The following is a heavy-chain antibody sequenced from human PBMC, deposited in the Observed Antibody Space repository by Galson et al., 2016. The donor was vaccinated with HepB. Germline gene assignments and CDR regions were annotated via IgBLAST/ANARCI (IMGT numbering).Heavy chain of an antibody. V-gene: IGHV3-33*03. CDR2: IWTDGSKI. J-gene: IGHJ4*02. CDR1: GFTFSSYG. D-gene: IGHD3-3*01. CDR3: AKGWSGPDS. Sequence: SLRLSCAASGFTFSSYGLHWVRQAPGKGLEWLAFIWTDGSKISYGDSVKGRFTISRDNSKNTLYLQMNSLRADDTAVYYCAKGWSGPDSWGQGALVTVSS.